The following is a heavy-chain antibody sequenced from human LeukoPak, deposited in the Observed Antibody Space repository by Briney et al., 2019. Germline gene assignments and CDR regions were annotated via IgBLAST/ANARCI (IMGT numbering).Heavy chain of an antibody. Sequence: GESLKISCKGSGYSFTSYWISWVRQMPGKGLEWMGRIDPSDSYTNYGPSFQGHVTLSADKSISTAYLQWSSLKASDTAMYYCARRCSSNSCPFDYWGQGTLVTVSS. D-gene: IGHD2-2*01. CDR3: ARRCSSNSCPFDY. J-gene: IGHJ4*02. CDR1: GYSFTSYW. V-gene: IGHV5-10-1*01. CDR2: IDPSDSYT.